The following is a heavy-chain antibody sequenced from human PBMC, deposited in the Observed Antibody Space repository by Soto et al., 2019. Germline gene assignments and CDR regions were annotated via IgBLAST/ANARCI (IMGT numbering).Heavy chain of an antibody. Sequence: GGSLRLSCAASGFTFSSYSMNWVRQAPGKGLEWVSSISSSSSYIYYAETVKGRFTISRDNAKNSLYLQMNSLRAEDTAVYYCARVVRGYNWFDPWGQGTLVTVSS. CDR1: GFTFSSYS. CDR2: ISSSSSYI. J-gene: IGHJ5*02. CDR3: ARVVRGYNWFDP. V-gene: IGHV3-21*01. D-gene: IGHD6-6*01.